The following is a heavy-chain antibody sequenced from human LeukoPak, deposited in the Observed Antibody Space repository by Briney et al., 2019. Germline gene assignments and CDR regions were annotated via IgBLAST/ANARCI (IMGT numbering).Heavy chain of an antibody. CDR3: ARVNRERAVFVNPATFYFDY. CDR1: GFTVSSNY. V-gene: IGHV3-53*01. CDR2: INSNGST. J-gene: IGHJ4*02. Sequence: GGSLRLSCAASGFTVSSNYMSWVRQAPGKGLQWVSLINSNGSTYYADYVKGRFTISRDNSMNTLYLQMHSLRAEDTAMYYCARVNRERAVFVNPATFYFDYWGQGSLVTVSS. D-gene: IGHD1-1*01.